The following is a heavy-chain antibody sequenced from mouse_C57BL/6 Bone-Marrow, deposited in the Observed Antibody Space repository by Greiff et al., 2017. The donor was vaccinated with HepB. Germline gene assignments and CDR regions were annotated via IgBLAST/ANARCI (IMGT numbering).Heavy chain of an antibody. J-gene: IGHJ4*01. Sequence: EVKLMESGGGLVKPGGSLKLSCAASGFTFSSYAMSWVRQTPEKRLEWVATISDGGSYTYYPDNVKGRFTISRDNAKNNLYLQMSHLKSEDTAMYYCARDMGVDGSHYYAMDYWGQGTSVTVSS. CDR2: ISDGGSYT. CDR3: ARDMGVDGSHYYAMDY. CDR1: GFTFSSYA. D-gene: IGHD2-3*01. V-gene: IGHV5-4*01.